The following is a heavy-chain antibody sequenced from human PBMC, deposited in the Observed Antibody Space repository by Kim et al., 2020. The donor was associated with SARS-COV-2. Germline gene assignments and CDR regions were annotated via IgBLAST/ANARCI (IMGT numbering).Heavy chain of an antibody. CDR1: GFTFRRFA. Sequence: GGSLRLSCAGSGFTFRRFALSGVRQAPGKGLDSGSSISGSGTMIHYADSVTGRFTISRDNSKNTRYIQVNNLRAEDSAVYYCDTASSGVFTTWFEPWGQG. J-gene: IGHJ5*02. CDR2: ISGSGTMI. CDR3: DTASSGVFTTWFEP. D-gene: IGHD3-22*01. V-gene: IGHV3-23*01.